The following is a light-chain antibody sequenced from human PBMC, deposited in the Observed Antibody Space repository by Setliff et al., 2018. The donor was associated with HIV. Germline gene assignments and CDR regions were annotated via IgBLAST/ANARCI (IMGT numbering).Light chain of an antibody. V-gene: IGLV2-14*03. CDR3: SSYTSSSTFYV. J-gene: IGLJ1*01. CDR1: SSDVGGYNY. CDR2: DVS. Sequence: QSVLAQPASVSGSPGQSITISCTGTSSDVGGYNYVSWYQQNPGKAPKLMIYDVSNRPSGVSNRFSGSKSGNTASLTISGLQAEDEADYYCSSYTSSSTFYVFGTGTKV.